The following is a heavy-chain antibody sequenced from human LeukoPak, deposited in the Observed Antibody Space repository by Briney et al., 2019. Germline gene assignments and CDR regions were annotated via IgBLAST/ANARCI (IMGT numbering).Heavy chain of an antibody. Sequence: GSLRLSCAASGFTFSSYWMHWVRQAPGKGLVWVSRINTDGSSTSYADSVKGRFTISRDNAKNTLYLQMNSLRAEDTAVYYCARDDGYCSSTSCPTPGPWGQGTLVTVSS. CDR2: INTDGSST. CDR1: GFTFSSYW. CDR3: ARDDGYCSSTSCPTPGP. V-gene: IGHV3-74*01. D-gene: IGHD2-2*01. J-gene: IGHJ5*02.